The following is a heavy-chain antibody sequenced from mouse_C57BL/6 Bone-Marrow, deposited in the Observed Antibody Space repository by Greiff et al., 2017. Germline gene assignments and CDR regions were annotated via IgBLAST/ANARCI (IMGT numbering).Heavy chain of an antibody. J-gene: IGHJ2*01. CDR3: ARSDYVYFDY. V-gene: IGHV1-64*01. CDR2: IHPNSGST. D-gene: IGHD2-4*01. CDR1: GYTFTSYW. Sequence: QVQLQQPGAELVKPGASVKLSCKASGYTFTSYWMHWVKQRPGQGLEWIGMIHPNSGSTYYNEKFKSKATLTVDKSSSTAYMQLSSLTSEDAAVYYCARSDYVYFDYWGQGTTLTVSS.